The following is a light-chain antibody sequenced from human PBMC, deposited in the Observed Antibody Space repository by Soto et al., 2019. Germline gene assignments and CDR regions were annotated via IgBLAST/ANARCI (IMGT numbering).Light chain of an antibody. CDR3: CSYVGSSILM. J-gene: IGLJ3*02. Sequence: QSALTQPASVSGSPGQSITISCTGTSSDVGLYNLVSWYQQLPGNAPKLIIYEVNERPSGISDRFSGSKSGNTASLTISGLQDEDEADYYCCSYVGSSILMFGGGTQLTVL. CDR1: SSDVGLYNL. V-gene: IGLV2-23*02. CDR2: EVN.